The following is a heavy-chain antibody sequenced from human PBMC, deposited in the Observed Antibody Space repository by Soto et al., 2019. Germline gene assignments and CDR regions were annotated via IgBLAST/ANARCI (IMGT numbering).Heavy chain of an antibody. D-gene: IGHD1-7*01. J-gene: IGHJ4*02. CDR2: IRSKAYGGTT. Sequence: PGGSLRLSCTASGFTFGDYAMSWVRQAPGKGLEWVGFIRSKAYGGTTEYAASVKGRFTISRDDSKSIAYLQMNSLKTEDTAVYYCTRDQLKWNYGASFFDYWGQGTLVTVSS. CDR1: GFTFGDYA. V-gene: IGHV3-49*04. CDR3: TRDQLKWNYGASFFDY.